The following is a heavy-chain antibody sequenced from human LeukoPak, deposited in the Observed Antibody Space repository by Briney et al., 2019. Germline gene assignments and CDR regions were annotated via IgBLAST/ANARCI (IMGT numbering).Heavy chain of an antibody. D-gene: IGHD2-15*01. J-gene: IGHJ5*02. CDR1: GYSISSGYY. V-gene: IGHV4-38-2*01. CDR2: IYHSGST. Sequence: PSETLSLTCAVSGYSISSGYYWGWIRQPPGKGLEWIGSIYHSGSTYYNPSLKSRVTISVDTSKNQFSLKLSSMTAADTAVYYCARPYCSGGSCYGWFDPWGQGTLVTVSS. CDR3: ARPYCSGGSCYGWFDP.